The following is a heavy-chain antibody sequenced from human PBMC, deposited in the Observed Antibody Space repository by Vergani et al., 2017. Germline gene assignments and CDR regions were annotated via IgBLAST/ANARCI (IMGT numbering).Heavy chain of an antibody. CDR3: ARSIVSRNPPDYFDN. CDR1: GGSLSGYY. Sequence: QVQLQESGPGLVRPSETLSLTCTVSGGSLSGYYWNWIRQTPGEGLEWIGYVEDSGYFNYNPSLKTRVSISSDTSNNKFSLMLSSVTVADTAVYYCARSIVSRNPPDYFDNWGQGTLVTVSS. V-gene: IGHV4-59*01. D-gene: IGHD1-14*01. J-gene: IGHJ4*02. CDR2: VEDSGYF.